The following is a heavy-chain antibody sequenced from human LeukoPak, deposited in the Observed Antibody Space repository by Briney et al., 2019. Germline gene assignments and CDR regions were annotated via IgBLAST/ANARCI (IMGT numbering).Heavy chain of an antibody. J-gene: IGHJ4*02. CDR2: ISGGGDRT. CDR1: GITFSTFA. Sequence: PGGSLILFCAASGITFSTFAMTWVRQAPGRGLECVSVISGGGDRTYYAESVKGRFTISRDNSKNTLYLQMNSLRAEDTAVYYCAKGHSAYGTGFDFWGQGTLVTVSS. CDR3: AKGHSAYGTGFDF. D-gene: IGHD5-12*01. V-gene: IGHV3-23*01.